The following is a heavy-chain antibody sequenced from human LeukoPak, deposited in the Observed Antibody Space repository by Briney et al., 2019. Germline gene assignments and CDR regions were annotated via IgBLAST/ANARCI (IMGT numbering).Heavy chain of an antibody. D-gene: IGHD3-16*01. CDR1: GGSFSGYY. CDR3: ARGGGTAYYYYYYMDV. V-gene: IGHV4-34*01. Sequence: SETLSLTCAVYGGSFSGYYWSWIRQPPGKGLEWIGEINHSGSTDYNPSLKSRVTISVDTSKNQFSLKLTSLTAADTAVYYCARGGGTAYYYYYYMDVWGKGTTVTVSS. CDR2: INHSGST. J-gene: IGHJ6*03.